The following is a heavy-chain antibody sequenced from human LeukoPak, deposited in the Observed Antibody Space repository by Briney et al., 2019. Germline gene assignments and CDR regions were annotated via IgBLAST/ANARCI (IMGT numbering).Heavy chain of an antibody. J-gene: IGHJ4*02. Sequence: SETLSLTCTVSGGSISPYYWSWIRQPPGKELEWIGYIYYSGSTYYNPSLKSRVTISVDTSKNQFSLKLSSVTAADTAVYYCASTHYNDIFQWGQGTLVTVSS. CDR2: IYYSGST. CDR3: ASTHYNDIFQ. CDR1: GGSISPYY. D-gene: IGHD3-9*01. V-gene: IGHV4-59*08.